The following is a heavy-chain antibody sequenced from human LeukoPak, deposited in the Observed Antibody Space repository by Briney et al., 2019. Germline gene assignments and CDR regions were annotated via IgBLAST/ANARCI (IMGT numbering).Heavy chain of an antibody. CDR2: IIPIFGTA. D-gene: IGHD5-18*01. CDR3: ARGPLQLWLTQH. CDR1: GATFSSYA. V-gene: IGHV1-69*06. J-gene: IGHJ4*02. Sequence: SSVKVSCKASGATFSSYAISWVRQAPGQGLEWMGGIIPIFGTANYAQKFQGRVTITADKSTSTDYMELSSLRSEDTAVYYCARGPLQLWLTQHWGQGTLVTVSS.